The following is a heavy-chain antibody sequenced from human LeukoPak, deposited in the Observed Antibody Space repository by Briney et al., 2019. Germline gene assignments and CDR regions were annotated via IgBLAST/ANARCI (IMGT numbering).Heavy chain of an antibody. J-gene: IGHJ6*02. CDR3: ARSLKIGLRRITIFGVVTTGRPQGMDV. D-gene: IGHD3-3*01. V-gene: IGHV3-7*03. CDR2: IKQDGSEK. Sequence: GGSLRLSCAASGFAFSNYAMSWVRQAPGKGLEWVANIKQDGSEKYYVDSVKGRFTISRDNAKNSLYLQMNSLRAEDTAVYYCARSLKIGLRRITIFGVVTTGRPQGMDVWGQGTTVTVSS. CDR1: GFAFSNYA.